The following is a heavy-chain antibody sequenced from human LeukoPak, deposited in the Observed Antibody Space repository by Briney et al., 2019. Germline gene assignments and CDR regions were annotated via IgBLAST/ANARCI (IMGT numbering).Heavy chain of an antibody. J-gene: IGHJ4*02. V-gene: IGHV3-23*01. D-gene: IGHD3-22*01. CDR2: ISGSGGST. Sequence: PWGSLRLSCAASGFTFSSYGMSWVRQAPGKGLEWVSAISGSGGSTYYADSVKGRFTISRDNSKNTLHLQMNSLRAEDTAVYYCAKRPGWGYYDSSGHYFDYWGQGTLVTVSS. CDR1: GFTFSSYG. CDR3: AKRPGWGYYDSSGHYFDY.